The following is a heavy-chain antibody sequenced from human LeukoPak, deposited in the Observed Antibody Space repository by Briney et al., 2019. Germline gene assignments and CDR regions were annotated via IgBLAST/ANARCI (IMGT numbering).Heavy chain of an antibody. CDR2: IKQDGSEK. CDR3: ARELLGHGYNSGDFDY. CDR1: GFTFSSYW. D-gene: IGHD5-24*01. J-gene: IGHJ4*02. V-gene: IGHV3-7*01. Sequence: GGSLRLSCAASGFTFSSYWMNWVRQAPGKGLEWVANIKQDGSEKYYVDFVKGRFTISRDNAKNSLYLQMNSLRAEDTAVYYCARELLGHGYNSGDFDYWGQGTLVTVSS.